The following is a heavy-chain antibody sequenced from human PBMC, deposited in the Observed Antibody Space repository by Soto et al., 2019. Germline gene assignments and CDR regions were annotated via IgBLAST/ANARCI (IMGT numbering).Heavy chain of an antibody. V-gene: IGHV1-69*06. CDR1: XXTFSSYA. Sequence: LVQSGAEVKKPGSSVKVSXXXXXXTFSSYAIXXXXXXXXXXXXXXXXIIPIFGTANYAQKFQGRVTITADKSTSTAYMELSSLRSEDTAVYYCASDEPYYYDSSGYNNWFDPWGQGTLVTVSS. CDR2: IIPIFGTA. J-gene: IGHJ5*02. CDR3: ASDEPYYYDSSGYNNWFDP. D-gene: IGHD3-22*01.